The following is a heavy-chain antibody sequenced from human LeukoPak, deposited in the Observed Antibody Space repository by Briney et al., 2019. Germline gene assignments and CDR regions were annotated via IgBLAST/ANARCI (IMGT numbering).Heavy chain of an antibody. J-gene: IGHJ4*02. D-gene: IGHD1-26*01. CDR1: GGSISSYY. CDR2: IYYSGST. CDR3: ARDLNGVGFDY. Sequence: SETLSLTCTVSGGSISSYYWSWIRQHPGKGLEWIGYIYYSGSTYYNPSLKSRVTISVDTSKNQFSLKLSSVTAADTAVYYCARDLNGVGFDYWGQGTLVTVSS. V-gene: IGHV4-59*06.